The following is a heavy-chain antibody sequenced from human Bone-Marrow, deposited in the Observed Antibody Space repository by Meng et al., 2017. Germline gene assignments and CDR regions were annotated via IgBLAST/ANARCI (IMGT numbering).Heavy chain of an antibody. CDR1: GGTFSSYA. CDR2: IIPIFGTA. J-gene: IGHJ4*02. Sequence: SVKVSCKASGGTFSSYAISWVRQAPGQGLEWMGWIIPIFGTANYAQKFQGRVTITADESTSTAYMELSSLRSEDTAVYYCARDTSYYYDSSGYYGGGYWGQGTLVTVSS. D-gene: IGHD3-22*01. CDR3: ARDTSYYYDSSGYYGGGY. V-gene: IGHV1-69*13.